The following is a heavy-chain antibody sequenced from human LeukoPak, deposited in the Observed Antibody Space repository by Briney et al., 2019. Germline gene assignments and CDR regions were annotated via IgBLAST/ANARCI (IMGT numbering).Heavy chain of an antibody. CDR3: ARTYPGIALAGTFDY. J-gene: IGHJ4*02. Sequence: GGSLRLSCSASGFTFSSYWMGWVRQAPGKGLQWVANIREDGTEKYYEDSVKGRFTISRGNAKNSLYLQMDSLRADDTAVYYCARTYPGIALAGTFDYWGQGTLVTVSS. V-gene: IGHV3-7*01. CDR1: GFTFSSYW. D-gene: IGHD6-19*01. CDR2: IREDGTEK.